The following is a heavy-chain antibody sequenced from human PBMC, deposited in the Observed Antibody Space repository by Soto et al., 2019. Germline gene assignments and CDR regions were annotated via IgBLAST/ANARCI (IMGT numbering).Heavy chain of an antibody. D-gene: IGHD6-13*01. Sequence: EVQLLESGGGLVQPGGSLRLSCAASGFTLNYYAINWVRQAPGKGLEWVSAITSTGDTYYVDSVKGRFTISRDNSKNKLYLQMNSLRAEDTAVYYCAKEIAASATLWLDPWGQGNLVTVSS. V-gene: IGHV3-23*01. J-gene: IGHJ5*02. CDR3: AKEIAASATLWLDP. CDR1: GFTLNYYA. CDR2: ITSTGDT.